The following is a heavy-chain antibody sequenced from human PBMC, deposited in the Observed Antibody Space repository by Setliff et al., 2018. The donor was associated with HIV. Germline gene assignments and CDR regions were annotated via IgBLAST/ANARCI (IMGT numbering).Heavy chain of an antibody. CDR3: ARGGPWAVGTPKRAFDI. Sequence: SETLSLTCAVYGGSFSGYSWTWIRQPPGKGLEWIGEINHSGSTKYNPSLKSRVTISVDTSKNQFSLKLSSVTAADTAVYYCARGGPWAVGTPKRAFDIWGQGMLVT. CDR2: INHSGST. D-gene: IGHD2-15*01. V-gene: IGHV4-34*01. J-gene: IGHJ3*02. CDR1: GGSFSGYS.